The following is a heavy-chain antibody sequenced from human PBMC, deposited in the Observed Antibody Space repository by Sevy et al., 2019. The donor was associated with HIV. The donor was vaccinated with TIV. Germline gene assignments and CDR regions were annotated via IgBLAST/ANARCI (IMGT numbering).Heavy chain of an antibody. D-gene: IGHD3-3*01. V-gene: IGHV3-21*01. Sequence: GSLRLSCAASGFTFSSYSMNWVRQAPGKGLEWVSSISSSSSYIYYADSVKGRFTISRDNAKNSLYLQMNSLRAEDTAVYYCARDPGDFWSGYSSQWGQGTLVTVSS. CDR3: ARDPGDFWSGYSSQ. J-gene: IGHJ4*02. CDR2: ISSSSSYI. CDR1: GFTFSSYS.